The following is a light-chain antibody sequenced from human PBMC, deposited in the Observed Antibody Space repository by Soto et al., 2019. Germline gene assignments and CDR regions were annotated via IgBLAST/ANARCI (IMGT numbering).Light chain of an antibody. Sequence: IQLTQSPSSLSASVGDRVTITCRASQGISSYLAWYQQKPGKAPKLLIYAASTLQSGVPSRFRGSRSGTDFTLTISSLQPEDFATYYCQQLNSYPITFGQGTRLEIK. CDR2: AAS. V-gene: IGKV1-9*01. CDR3: QQLNSYPIT. CDR1: QGISSY. J-gene: IGKJ5*01.